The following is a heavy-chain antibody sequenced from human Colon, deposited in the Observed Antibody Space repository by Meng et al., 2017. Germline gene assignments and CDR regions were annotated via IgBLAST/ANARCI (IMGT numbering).Heavy chain of an antibody. D-gene: IGHD6-13*01. V-gene: IGHV4-4*02. Sequence: VQLQWSAPGPVKPSGTLALTCAVSGDSISSGDGWTWVRQPPGKGLEWIGEIYPSGRTSSNPSLQGRVTILLDKSKNQFSLELNSVTAADTAIYFCARKRTSPGTLGFDYWGQGTLVTVSS. CDR3: ARKRTSPGTLGFDY. CDR2: IYPSGRT. J-gene: IGHJ4*02. CDR1: GDSISSGDG.